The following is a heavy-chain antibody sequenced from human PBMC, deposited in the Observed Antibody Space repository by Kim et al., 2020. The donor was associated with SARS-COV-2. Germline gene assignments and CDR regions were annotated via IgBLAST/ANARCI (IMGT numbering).Heavy chain of an antibody. J-gene: IGHJ5*02. Sequence: SGTTHYNPSLKTEVLLSEDTSKNQFSLRLTSVTTTDTAVYYCVRGAAGFDPWGQGTLVTVSS. CDR3: VRGAAGFDP. CDR2: SGTT. D-gene: IGHD6-13*01. V-gene: IGHV4-59*09.